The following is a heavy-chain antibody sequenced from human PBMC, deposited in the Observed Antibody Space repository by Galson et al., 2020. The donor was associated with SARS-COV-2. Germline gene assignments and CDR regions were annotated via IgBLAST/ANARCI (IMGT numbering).Heavy chain of an antibody. D-gene: IGHD1-1*01. J-gene: IGHJ3*02. CDR2: INPNSGGT. V-gene: IGHV1-2*04. CDR1: GYTFTGYY. CDR3: ARDNDHDAFDI. Sequence: ASVKVSCKASGYTFTGYYMHWVRQAPGQGLEWMGWINPNSGGTTYAQKFQDWVTMTMDTSISTAYMELSRLRSDDTAVYYCARDNDHDAFDIWGQGTMVTVSS.